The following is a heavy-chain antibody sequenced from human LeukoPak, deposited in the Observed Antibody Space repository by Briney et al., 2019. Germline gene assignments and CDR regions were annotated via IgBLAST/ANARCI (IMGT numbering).Heavy chain of an antibody. J-gene: IGHJ5*02. CDR3: ARGSAVQPPWFDP. V-gene: IGHV5-51*01. CDR2: IYPGDSDT. D-gene: IGHD1-14*01. CDR1: GYSFTSYW. Sequence: GESLKISCKGSGYSFTSYWIGWVRQMPGKGLEWMGIIYPGDSDTRYSPSFQGQVTISADKSISTAYLQWSSLKATDTTMYYCARGSAVQPPWFDPWGQGTLVTVSS.